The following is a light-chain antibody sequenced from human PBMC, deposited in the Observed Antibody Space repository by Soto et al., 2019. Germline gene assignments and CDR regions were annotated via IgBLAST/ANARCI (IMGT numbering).Light chain of an antibody. CDR2: GAS. CDR1: QSVSIN. Sequence: EVVMTQSPATLSVSPGERATLSCRASQSVSINLAWLQQKPGQAPRLLIYGASTRATGVPARFSGSGSGTEFTLTISSLQSEDFAVYYCQQYNNWPGTFGQGTKVEVK. CDR3: QQYNNWPGT. J-gene: IGKJ1*01. V-gene: IGKV3-15*01.